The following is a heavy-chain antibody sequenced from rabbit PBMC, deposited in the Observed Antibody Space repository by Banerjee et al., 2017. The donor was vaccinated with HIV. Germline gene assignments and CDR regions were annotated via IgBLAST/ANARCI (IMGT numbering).Heavy chain of an antibody. CDR3: AKMSSDYWGFNL. J-gene: IGHJ4*01. CDR2: TYDGS. D-gene: IGHD1-1*01. Sequence: EESGGDLVTPGASLTLTCTASGFDISSHHMCWVRQAPGKGLEWIACTYDGSASWAKGRFTISKTSSTTVTLQMSSLTAADTATYFCAKMSSDYWGFNLWGPGTLVTVS. V-gene: IGHV1S42*01. CDR1: GFDISSHH.